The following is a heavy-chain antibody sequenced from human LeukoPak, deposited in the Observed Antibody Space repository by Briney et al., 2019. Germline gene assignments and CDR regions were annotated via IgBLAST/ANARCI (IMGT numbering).Heavy chain of an antibody. J-gene: IGHJ4*02. CDR2: INHSGST. CDR1: GGPFSGYY. V-gene: IGHV4-34*01. Sequence: PSETLSLTCAVYGGPFSGYYWSWIRQPPGKGLEWIGEINHSGSTYYYPSLKSRGTISVDTSKNQFSLKLSAVTAADTAVYYCARARDGYNIDYGGQGTLVTVSS. D-gene: IGHD5-24*01. CDR3: ARARDGYNIDY.